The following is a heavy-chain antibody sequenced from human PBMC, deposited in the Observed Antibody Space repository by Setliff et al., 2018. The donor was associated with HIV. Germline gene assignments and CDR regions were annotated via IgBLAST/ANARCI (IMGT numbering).Heavy chain of an antibody. D-gene: IGHD1-1*01. CDR2: TYYRSKWYT. CDR1: GDSVSSDSAA. Sequence: SQTLSLTCAISGDSVSSDSAAWNWIRQSPSRGLEWLARTYYRSKWYTDYAVSVKSRITINPDTSRNQFSLQLSSVIPDDSAVYFCARVFRNLPDYWGQGTLVTVSS. CDR3: ARVFRNLPDY. V-gene: IGHV6-1*01. J-gene: IGHJ4*02.